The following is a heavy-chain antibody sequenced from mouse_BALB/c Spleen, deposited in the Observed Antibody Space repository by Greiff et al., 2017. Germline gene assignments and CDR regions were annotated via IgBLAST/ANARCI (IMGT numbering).Heavy chain of an antibody. J-gene: IGHJ4*01. CDR3: ARGGDGYYGAMDY. CDR2: ISSGSSTI. CDR1: GFTFSSFG. D-gene: IGHD2-3*01. V-gene: IGHV5-17*02. Sequence: EVQRVESGGGLVQPGGSRKLSCAASGFTFSSFGMHCVRQAPEKGLEWVAYISSGSSTIYYADTVKGRFTISRDNPKNTLFLQMTSLRSEDTAMYYCARGGDGYYGAMDYWGQGTSVTVSS.